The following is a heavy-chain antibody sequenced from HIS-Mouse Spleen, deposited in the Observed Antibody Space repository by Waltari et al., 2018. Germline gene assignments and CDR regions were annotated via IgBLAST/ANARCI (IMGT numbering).Heavy chain of an antibody. CDR1: GFPLRSYA. CDR3: ASHHIAALDY. CDR2: ISYDGSNK. D-gene: IGHD6-6*01. Sequence: QVQLVESGGGVVQPWRSLRLPGPSCGFPLRSYAMHWVRQAPGKGLEWVAVISYDGSNKYYADSVKGRFTISRDNSKNTLYLQMNSLRAEDTAVYYCASHHIAALDYWGQGTLVTVSS. J-gene: IGHJ4*02. V-gene: IGHV3-30-3*01.